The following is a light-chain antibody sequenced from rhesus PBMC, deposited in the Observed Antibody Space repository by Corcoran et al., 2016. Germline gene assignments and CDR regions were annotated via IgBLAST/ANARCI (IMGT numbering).Light chain of an antibody. CDR2: RTS. Sequence: DIQMTQSPSSLSASVGDRVTITCRASQGIRNWLTWYQQKPGKAPKLLIYRTSKLETGVPSRFSGSGSGTDFTLPITSLQPEDIATYYCQQHDSSPFTFGPGTKLDIK. V-gene: IGKV1-69*01. CDR3: QQHDSSPFT. CDR1: QGIRNW. J-gene: IGKJ3*01.